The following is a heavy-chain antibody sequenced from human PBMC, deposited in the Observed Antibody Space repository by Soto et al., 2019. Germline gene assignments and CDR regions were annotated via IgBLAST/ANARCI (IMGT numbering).Heavy chain of an antibody. J-gene: IGHJ4*02. Sequence: KPRWSLRLSCSASVFTCTRYSMNWCRQAPGKGLEWVSSISSTTNYIYYGDSMKGRFTISRDNAKNSLYLEMNSLRAEDTAVYYCARESEDLTSNFDYWGQGTLVTVS. CDR2: ISSTTNYI. CDR3: ARESEDLTSNFDY. V-gene: IGHV3-21*06. CDR1: VFTCTRYS.